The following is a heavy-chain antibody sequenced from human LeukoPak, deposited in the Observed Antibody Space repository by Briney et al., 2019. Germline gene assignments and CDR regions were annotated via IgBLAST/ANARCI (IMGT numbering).Heavy chain of an antibody. D-gene: IGHD1-20*01. CDR3: ANYNWNHYYFDY. CDR1: GYTFTGYY. CDR2: INPNSGGT. V-gene: IGHV1-2*02. J-gene: IGHJ4*02. Sequence: ASVKVSCKASGYTFTGYYMHRVRQAPGQGLEWMGWINPNSGGTNYAQKFQGRVTMTRDTSISTAYMELSRLRSDDTAVYYCANYNWNHYYFDYWGQGTLVTVSS.